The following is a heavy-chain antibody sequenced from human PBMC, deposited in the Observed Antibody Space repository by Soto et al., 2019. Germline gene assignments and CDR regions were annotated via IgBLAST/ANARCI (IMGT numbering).Heavy chain of an antibody. D-gene: IGHD2-15*01. Sequence: EVQLLESGGGLVQPGGSLRLSCAASGFTFSSYAMSWVRQAPGKGLEWVSAISGGGGSTYYADSVKGRFTISRDNSKNTLYLQMNSLRAEDTAVYYCAKDAPYCSGGSCYADYWGQGTLVTVSS. CDR1: GFTFSSYA. CDR2: ISGGGGST. J-gene: IGHJ4*02. CDR3: AKDAPYCSGGSCYADY. V-gene: IGHV3-23*01.